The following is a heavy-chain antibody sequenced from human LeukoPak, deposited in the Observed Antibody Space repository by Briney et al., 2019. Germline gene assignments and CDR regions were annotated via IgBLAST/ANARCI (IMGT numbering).Heavy chain of an antibody. V-gene: IGHV4-59*01. CDR2: TYDRGGT. CDR1: GGSISNYY. CDR3: ARWDSGSYFLDY. Sequence: SETLSLTCTISGGSISNYYWSWIRQPPGKGLQWIGYTYDRGGTSYNPSLKSRVTISVDTSKNQFSLKLNSVTAADTAVYYCARWDSGSYFLDYWGQGTLVTVSS. J-gene: IGHJ4*02. D-gene: IGHD1-26*01.